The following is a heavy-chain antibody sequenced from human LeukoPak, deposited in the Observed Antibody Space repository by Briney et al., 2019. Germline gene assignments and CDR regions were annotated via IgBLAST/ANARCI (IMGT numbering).Heavy chain of an antibody. CDR1: GFTFSSYW. CDR3: ARDRRWFGELFPPDY. Sequence: GGSLRLSCAASGFTFSSYWMSWVRQAPGKGLEWVANIKQDGSEKYYVDSVKGRFTISRDNAKNSLYLQMNSMRAEDTAVYYCARDRRWFGELFPPDYWGQGTLVTVSP. CDR2: IKQDGSEK. J-gene: IGHJ4*02. V-gene: IGHV3-7*01. D-gene: IGHD3-10*01.